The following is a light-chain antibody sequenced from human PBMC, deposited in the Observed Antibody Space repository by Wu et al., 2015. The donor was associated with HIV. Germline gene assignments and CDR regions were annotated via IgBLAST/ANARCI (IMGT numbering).Light chain of an antibody. CDR3: QQRSSWPPYS. J-gene: IGKJ2*03. Sequence: EIVLTQSPATLSFSPGERATLFCRASQSVSGTLAWYQQKLGQAPRLLIYDASNRATGIPDRFSGGGSVTDFTLTIDSLEPEDSAIYYCQQRSSWPPYSFGQGTRLEIK. CDR1: QSVSGT. V-gene: IGKV3-11*01. CDR2: DAS.